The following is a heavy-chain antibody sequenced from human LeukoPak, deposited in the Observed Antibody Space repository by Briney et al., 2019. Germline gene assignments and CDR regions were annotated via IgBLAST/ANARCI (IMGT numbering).Heavy chain of an antibody. D-gene: IGHD1-1*01. J-gene: IGHJ6*03. CDR3: ARVGTDYYMDV. V-gene: IGHV1-8*01. CDR1: GYTFTSYD. CDR2: MNPNSGNT. Sequence: ASVKVSCKASGYTFTSYDINWVRQATGQGLEWMGWMNPNSGNTGYAQKFQGRVTITADESTSTAYMELSSLRSEDTAVYYCARVGTDYYMDVWGKGTTVTVSS.